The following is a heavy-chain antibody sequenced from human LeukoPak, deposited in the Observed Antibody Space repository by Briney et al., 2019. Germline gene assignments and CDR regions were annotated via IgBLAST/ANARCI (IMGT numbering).Heavy chain of an antibody. CDR3: ASGPY. Sequence: GGSLRLSCTVSGFIFSNSGMHWVRRAPGKGLEWVAVVWFDGSKTYYGDSVKGRFTISRDNSKNTLYLQMDSLRTEDTAVYYCASGPYWGQGSLVTVSS. CDR2: VWFDGSKT. V-gene: IGHV3-30*02. J-gene: IGHJ4*02. CDR1: GFIFSNSG.